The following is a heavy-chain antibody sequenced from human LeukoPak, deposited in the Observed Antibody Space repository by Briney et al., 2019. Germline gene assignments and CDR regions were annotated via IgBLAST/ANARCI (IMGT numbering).Heavy chain of an antibody. CDR3: AGGRYCSSTSCYGFDY. CDR1: GFTFDDYA. J-gene: IGHJ4*02. Sequence: PGGSLRLSCAASGFTFDDYAMHWVRQAPGKGLEWVSGISWNSGSIGYADSVKGRFTISRDNAKNSLYLQMNSLRAEDTALYYCAGGRYCSSTSCYGFDYWGQGTLVTVSS. V-gene: IGHV3-9*01. CDR2: ISWNSGSI. D-gene: IGHD2-2*01.